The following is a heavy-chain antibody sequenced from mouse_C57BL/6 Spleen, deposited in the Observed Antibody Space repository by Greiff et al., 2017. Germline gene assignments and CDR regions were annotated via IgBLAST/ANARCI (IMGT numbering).Heavy chain of an antibody. J-gene: IGHJ2*01. CDR2: IYPGSGNT. CDR3: ARQGYGGGFDY. D-gene: IGHD1-1*01. CDR1: GYTFTDYY. Sequence: VQLQQSGAELVRPGASVKLSCKASGYTFTDYYINWVKQRPGQGLEWIARIYPGSGNTYYNEKFKGKATLTAEKSSSTAYMQLSSLTSEDAAVYFCARQGYGGGFDYWGQGTTLTVSS. V-gene: IGHV1-76*01.